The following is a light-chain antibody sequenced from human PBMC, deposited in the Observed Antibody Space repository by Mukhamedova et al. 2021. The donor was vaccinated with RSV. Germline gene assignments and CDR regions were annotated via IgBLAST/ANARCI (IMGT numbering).Light chain of an antibody. CDR2: DGSH. Sequence: DGSHSKEDGIPDRFSGSSSGAERYLTISSLQSEDEADYYCSSYTSSSTLFYVFGTGTKVTVL. V-gene: IGLV4-69*01. J-gene: IGLJ1*01. CDR3: SSYTSSSTLFYV.